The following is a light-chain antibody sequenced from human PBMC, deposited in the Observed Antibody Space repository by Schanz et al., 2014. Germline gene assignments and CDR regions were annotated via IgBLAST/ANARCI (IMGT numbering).Light chain of an antibody. CDR2: DAS. V-gene: IGKV1-5*01. Sequence: DIQMTQSPSTLSASVGDRVTITCRASQRISHWLAWYQQKPGKAPKLLIYDASNLQSEVPSRFSGSGSGTELTLTISRLHPDDFATYYCQQYNSVMYTFGQGTKLEIK. J-gene: IGKJ2*01. CDR3: QQYNSVMYT. CDR1: QRISHW.